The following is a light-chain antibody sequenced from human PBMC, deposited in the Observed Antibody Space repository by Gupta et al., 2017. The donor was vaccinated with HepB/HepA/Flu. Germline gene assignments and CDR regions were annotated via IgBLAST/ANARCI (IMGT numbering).Light chain of an antibody. V-gene: IGLV2-14*01. Sequence: QSALTQPASVSGSPGQSITISCTGTSSDVGAYNYVSWYQQHPGKAPKLMIYDVNNRPSGVSNRFSGSKSGNTASLTISGLQAEDEADYYCSSYTGSSTPVFGGGTKLTVL. CDR1: SSDVGAYNY. CDR2: DVN. CDR3: SSYTGSSTPV. J-gene: IGLJ3*02.